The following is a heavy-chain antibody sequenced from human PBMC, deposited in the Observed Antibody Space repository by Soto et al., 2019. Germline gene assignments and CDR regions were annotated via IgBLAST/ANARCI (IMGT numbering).Heavy chain of an antibody. D-gene: IGHD2-15*01. CDR3: ARVVVVAANWFDP. CDR2: IYYSGST. J-gene: IGHJ5*02. Sequence: QVQLQESGPGLVKPSQTLSLTCTVSRGSISSGDYYWSWIHQPPGKGLEWIGYIYYSGSTYYNPSLKSRVTISVDTSKNQFSLKLSSVTAADTAVYYCARVVVVAANWFDPWGQGTLVTVSS. V-gene: IGHV4-30-4*01. CDR1: RGSISSGDYY.